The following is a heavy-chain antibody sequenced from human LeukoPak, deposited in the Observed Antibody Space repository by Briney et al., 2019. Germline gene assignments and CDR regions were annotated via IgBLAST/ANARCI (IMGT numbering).Heavy chain of an antibody. V-gene: IGHV3-33*06. Sequence: PGGSLRLSCAASRFTFISYGMHGVRQAPGKGLEWVAVIWYDGSNKYYADSVKGRFTISRDNSKNTLYLQMNSLRAEDTAVYYCAKDKSYSSGYSDYWGQGTLVTVSS. D-gene: IGHD3-22*01. J-gene: IGHJ4*02. CDR2: IWYDGSNK. CDR1: RFTFISYG. CDR3: AKDKSYSSGYSDY.